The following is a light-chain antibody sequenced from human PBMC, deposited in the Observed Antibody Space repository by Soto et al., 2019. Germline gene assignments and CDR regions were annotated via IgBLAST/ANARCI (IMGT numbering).Light chain of an antibody. J-gene: IGLJ1*01. Sequence: QAVVTQPPSVSGAPGQRVTVSCTGSSSNIGAGFDVHWYQQLPGTAPKLLIYGNNNRPSGVPDRFSGSKSGTSASLAITGLQAEDEADYYCQSYDSSLSGGIFGTGTKVTV. CDR1: SSNIGAGFD. CDR3: QSYDSSLSGGI. CDR2: GNN. V-gene: IGLV1-40*01.